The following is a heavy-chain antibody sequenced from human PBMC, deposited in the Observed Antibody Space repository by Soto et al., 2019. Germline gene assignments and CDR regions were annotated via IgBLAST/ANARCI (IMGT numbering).Heavy chain of an antibody. J-gene: IGHJ4*02. D-gene: IGHD5-12*01. V-gene: IGHV1-2*04. CDR3: ARAIDSGYKE. CDR2: INPNSGGT. CDR1: GYTFTGYY. Sequence: ASVKVSCKASGYTFTGYYIHWVRQAPGQGLEWMGWINPNSGGTNYAQKFQGWVTMTRDTSISTAYMELSRLRSDDTAVYYCARAIDSGYKEWGQGTLVTVSS.